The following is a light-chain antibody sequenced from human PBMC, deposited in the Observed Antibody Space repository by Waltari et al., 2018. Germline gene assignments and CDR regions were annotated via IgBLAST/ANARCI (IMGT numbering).Light chain of an antibody. CDR1: SGPSSNI. CDR3: QTGGHGTWV. CDR2: VNSDGSH. Sequence: QLVLTQSPSASASLGASVKLTCTLSSGPSSNIIAWQQQQPEKGPRYLMKVNSDGSHSKGDEIPDRFSGSSSGAERYLTISNLQSEDEADYFCQTGGHGTWVFGGGTKLTVL. V-gene: IGLV4-69*01. J-gene: IGLJ3*02.